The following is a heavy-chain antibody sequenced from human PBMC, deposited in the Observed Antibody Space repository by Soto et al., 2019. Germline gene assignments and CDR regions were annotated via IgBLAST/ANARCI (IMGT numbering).Heavy chain of an antibody. CDR2: ISARADAK. V-gene: IGHV3-23*01. J-gene: IGHJ4*02. Sequence: PGGSLKLACTASGVSFNDSAMTWVRQAPGKGLEWVSGISARADAKYYAASVRGRFTIFRDNSRRTVSLQMNSLRVDDTAVYYFASSLLPWVRNAPCYWGLGALVTVSS. CDR1: GVSFNDSA. D-gene: IGHD3-10*01. CDR3: ASSLLPWVRNAPCY.